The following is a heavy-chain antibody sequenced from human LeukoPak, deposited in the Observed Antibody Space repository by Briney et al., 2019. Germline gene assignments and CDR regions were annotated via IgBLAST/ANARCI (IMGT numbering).Heavy chain of an antibody. CDR3: ARDPISSGWGDY. J-gene: IGHJ4*02. D-gene: IGHD6-19*01. CDR2: ISSSSSYI. Sequence: PGGSLRPSCAASGFTFSSYAMSWVRQAPGKGLEWVSSISSSSSYIYYADSVKGRFTISRDNAKNSLYLQMNSLRAEDTAVYYCARDPISSGWGDYWGQGTLVTVSS. V-gene: IGHV3-21*01. CDR1: GFTFSSYA.